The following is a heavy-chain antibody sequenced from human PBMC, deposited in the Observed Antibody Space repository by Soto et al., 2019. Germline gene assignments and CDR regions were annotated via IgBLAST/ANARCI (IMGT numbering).Heavy chain of an antibody. J-gene: IGHJ6*02. V-gene: IGHV4-30-4*01. Sequence: PSETLCLPWTVSGGYIDSGGDYRIWNRQTPGKGLEWIAYVSSYRGATYYNPSLKSRVTISVDTSKNQFSLKLSSVTAADTAVYYCASLWISVRGVIFLDYYYGMDVWGQGTTVTVSS. CDR1: GGYIDSGGDY. CDR2: VSSYRGAT. D-gene: IGHD3-10*01. CDR3: ASLWISVRGVIFLDYYYGMDV.